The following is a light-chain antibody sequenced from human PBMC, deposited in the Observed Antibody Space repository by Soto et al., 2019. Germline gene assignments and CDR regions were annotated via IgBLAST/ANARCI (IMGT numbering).Light chain of an antibody. CDR2: DAS. Sequence: EIVLTQSPATLSLSPGERATLFCRASLSVIKYLAWYQQNPGQAPRLLIYDASNRATGIPDRFSGSGSGTDFTLTISSLEPEDFAVYYCQQRSSWPPRLSFGGGTKVDIK. CDR3: QQRSSWPPRLS. CDR1: LSVIKY. V-gene: IGKV3-11*01. J-gene: IGKJ4*01.